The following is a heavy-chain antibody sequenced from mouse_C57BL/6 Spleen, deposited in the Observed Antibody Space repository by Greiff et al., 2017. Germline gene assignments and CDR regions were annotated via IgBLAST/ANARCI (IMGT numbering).Heavy chain of an antibody. V-gene: IGHV5-4*03. D-gene: IGHD1-1*01. J-gene: IGHJ1*03. CDR2: ISDGGSYT. Sequence: EVKVVESGGGLVKPGGSLKLSCAASGFTFSSYAMSWVRQTPEKRLEWVATISDGGSYTYYPDNVKGRFTISRDNAKNNLYLQMSHLKSEDTAMYYCARPGSSWYFDVWGTGTTVTVSS. CDR1: GFTFSSYA. CDR3: ARPGSSWYFDV.